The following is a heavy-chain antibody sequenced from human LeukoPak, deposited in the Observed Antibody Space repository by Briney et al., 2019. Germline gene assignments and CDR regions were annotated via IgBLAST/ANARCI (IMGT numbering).Heavy chain of an antibody. CDR2: ISTGGTYT. CDR1: GIVFSDHY. D-gene: IGHD2-2*01. J-gene: IGHJ4*02. V-gene: IGHV3-11*06. Sequence: PGGSLRLSCATSGIVFSDHYMNWVRQAPGQGLEWVSSISTGGTYTQYADSVRGRFTISRDNANTSVYLQMDSLRVDDTAVYFCARDSKVLRSWGQGTLVTVSS. CDR3: ARDSKVLRS.